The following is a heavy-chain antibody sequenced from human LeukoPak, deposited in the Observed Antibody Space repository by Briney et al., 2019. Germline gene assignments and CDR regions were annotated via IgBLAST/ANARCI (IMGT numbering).Heavy chain of an antibody. CDR3: ASRAVADHDAFDI. CDR2: ISSSGSTI. V-gene: IGHV3-48*04. J-gene: IGHJ3*02. CDR1: GFTFSSYW. Sequence: GGSLRLSCAASGFTFSSYWMSWVRQAPGKGLEWVSYISSSGSTIYYADSVKGRFTISRDNAKNSLYLQMNSLRAEDTAVYYCASRAVADHDAFDIWGQGTMVTVSS. D-gene: IGHD6-19*01.